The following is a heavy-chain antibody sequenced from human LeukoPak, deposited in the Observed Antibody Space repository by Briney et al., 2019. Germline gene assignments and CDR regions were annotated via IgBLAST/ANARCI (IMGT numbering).Heavy chain of an antibody. CDR2: INHSGST. J-gene: IGHJ6*03. D-gene: IGHD3-3*01. CDR1: GGSFSGYY. Sequence: SETLSLTCAVYGGSFSGYYWSWIRQPPGKGLEWIGEINHSGSTNYNPSLKSRVTISVDTSKNQFSLKLSSVTAADTAVYYCARVVVFGVVSSDYYYYYMDVWGKGTTVTVSS. V-gene: IGHV4-34*01. CDR3: ARVVVFGVVSSDYYYYYMDV.